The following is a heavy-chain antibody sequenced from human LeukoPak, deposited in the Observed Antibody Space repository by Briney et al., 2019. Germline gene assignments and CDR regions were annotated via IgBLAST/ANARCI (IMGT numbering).Heavy chain of an antibody. D-gene: IGHD2-2*01. CDR3: ARARGGQLPPYYYYYMDV. J-gene: IGHJ6*03. CDR1: GLSFSSHA. Sequence: GGSLRLSCAASGLSFSSHAMHWVRQAPGKGLEWVAFISYDGSTKTYADSVKGRFTTSRDISLHLQMNSLRAEDTAVYYCARARGGQLPPYYYYYMDVWGKGTTVTVSS. CDR2: ISYDGSTK. V-gene: IGHV3-30*19.